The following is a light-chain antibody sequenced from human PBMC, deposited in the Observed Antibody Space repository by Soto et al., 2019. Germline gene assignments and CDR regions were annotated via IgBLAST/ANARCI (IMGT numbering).Light chain of an antibody. CDR3: QQYGSSPPT. CDR1: QSVSSSN. CDR2: DAS. J-gene: IGKJ4*01. Sequence: EIVLTQSPGTLSSSPGERATLSCRASQSVSSSNLAWYQQKPGQAPSLLIYDASSRATGLPDKFSGSGAGTDFTLTINRREPEDFAVYFCQQYGSSPPTVGGGTKVEIK. V-gene: IGKV3-20*01.